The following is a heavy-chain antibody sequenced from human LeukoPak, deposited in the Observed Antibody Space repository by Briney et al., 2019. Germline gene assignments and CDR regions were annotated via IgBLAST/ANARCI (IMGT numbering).Heavy chain of an antibody. Sequence: GGSVRLSCVASGFTFSENWVHWVRQAPGKGLAWVSHINRDGGLTNYADSVKGRFTISRDNARNTVYLQMSSLRVEDTAIYFCAREEHRLAEAGTSAFDLGGQGTLVTVSP. J-gene: IGHJ3*01. CDR1: GFTFSENW. D-gene: IGHD6-13*01. V-gene: IGHV3-74*01. CDR2: INRDGGLT. CDR3: AREEHRLAEAGTSAFDL.